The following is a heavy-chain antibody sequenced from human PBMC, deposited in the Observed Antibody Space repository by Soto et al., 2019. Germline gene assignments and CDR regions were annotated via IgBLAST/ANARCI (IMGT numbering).Heavy chain of an antibody. Sequence: SETLSLTCTVSGDSISSGSYYWVWVRQPPGEGLEWIGSIYSTGTTTYYSQSLKSRVTISLDTSKNQFSLKLTSVTATDTAIYFCARLTPRTGNWFDPWGQGTLVTVSS. V-gene: IGHV4-39*01. CDR3: ARLTPRTGNWFDP. D-gene: IGHD3-10*01. CDR1: GDSISSGSYY. J-gene: IGHJ5*02. CDR2: IYSTGTTT.